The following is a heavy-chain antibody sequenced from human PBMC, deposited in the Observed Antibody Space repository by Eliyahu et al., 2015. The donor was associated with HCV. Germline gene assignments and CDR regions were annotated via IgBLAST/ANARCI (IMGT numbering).Heavy chain of an antibody. CDR3: AREGGSGTLLG. CDR1: GGSISSSSYY. Sequence: QLQLQESGPGLVKPSETLSLTXXVSGGSISSSSYYWXXIRQPPGKGLXWIGSIYXSGSTYYNPSLKSRVTISVDTSKNQFSLKLSSVTAADTAVYYCAREGGSGTLLGWGQGTLVTVSS. D-gene: IGHD1-26*01. J-gene: IGHJ4*02. V-gene: IGHV4-39*07. CDR2: IYXSGST.